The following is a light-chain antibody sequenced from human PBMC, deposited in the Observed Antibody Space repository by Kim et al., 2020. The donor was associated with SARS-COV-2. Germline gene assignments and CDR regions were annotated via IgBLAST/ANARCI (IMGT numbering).Light chain of an antibody. V-gene: IGLV2-14*03. CDR1: SGDIGGSNY. J-gene: IGLJ3*02. CDR3: GSYTTSSSWV. CDR2: YVT. Sequence: QSVLTQPASVSGSPGQSITISCSGTSGDIGGSNYVSWFQQYPGTAPKVMIYYVTNRPSGVSNRFSGSKSGNTASLTISGLQAEDEAHYYCGSYTTSSSWVFGGGTKVTVL.